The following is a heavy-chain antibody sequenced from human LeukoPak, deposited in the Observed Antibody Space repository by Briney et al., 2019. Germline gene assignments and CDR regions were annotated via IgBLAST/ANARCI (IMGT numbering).Heavy chain of an antibody. D-gene: IGHD1-26*01. J-gene: IGHJ4*02. CDR2: IYWDDDT. Sequence: SGPTLVKPTETLTLTCTLSGFSLTTSRVGVGWMRQSPGRALQWLTLIYWDDDTRYRPSLRGRLAVTKDASKNQVLLTMTNVDPADTGTYYCAHRPGMGAHRFDVWGQGILATVSS. CDR3: AHRPGMGAHRFDV. V-gene: IGHV2-5*02. CDR1: GFSLTTSRVG.